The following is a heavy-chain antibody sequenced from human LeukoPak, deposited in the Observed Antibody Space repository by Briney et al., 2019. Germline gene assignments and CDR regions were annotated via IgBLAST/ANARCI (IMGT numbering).Heavy chain of an antibody. CDR1: GFTFSYYG. D-gene: IGHD2-8*01. J-gene: IGHJ4*02. V-gene: IGHV3-33*01. CDR3: ARDADTTNHFSWLDY. CDR2: IWHDGSKQ. Sequence: GGSLRLSCAASGFTFSYYGMQWVRQAPGKGLEWVALIWHDGSKQYYADSVKGRFTISRDNTKTTLYLQMNSLRADDTAMYYCARDADTTNHFSWLDYWGQGTLVTVSS.